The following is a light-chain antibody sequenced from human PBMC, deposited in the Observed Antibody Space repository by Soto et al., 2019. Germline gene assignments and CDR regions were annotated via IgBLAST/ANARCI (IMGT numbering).Light chain of an antibody. CDR3: QQYTNTNNPWM. V-gene: IGKV1-5*01. Sequence: DIQMTQSPSSVSASVGDRVTITCRASQGIYSWIAWYQQKPGRAPKLLVYDASTLQSGVASRFSGSGSGTEFTLIISGLQPDDSATYYCQQYTNTNNPWMFGQGTKVDIK. CDR2: DAS. CDR1: QGIYSW. J-gene: IGKJ1*01.